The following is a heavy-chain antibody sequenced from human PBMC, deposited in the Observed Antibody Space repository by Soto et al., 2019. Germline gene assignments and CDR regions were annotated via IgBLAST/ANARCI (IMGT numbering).Heavy chain of an antibody. CDR1: GYTFTSYA. J-gene: IGHJ4*02. V-gene: IGHV1-3*01. CDR2: INAGNGNT. CDR3: ARSVGAALSDY. Sequence: QVQLVQSGAEVKKPGASVKVSCKASGYTFTSYATNWVRQAPGQRLEWMGWINAGNGNTKYSQKFQGRVTITRDTSASTAYMELSSLRSEDTAVYYCARSVGAALSDYWGQGTLVTVSS. D-gene: IGHD1-26*01.